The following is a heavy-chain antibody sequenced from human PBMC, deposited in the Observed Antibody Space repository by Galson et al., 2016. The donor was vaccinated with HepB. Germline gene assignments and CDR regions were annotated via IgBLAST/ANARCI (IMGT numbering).Heavy chain of an antibody. Sequence: SLRLSCAASGFTFTMYTMNRVRQAPGKGLEWVSAITSTDGSTYYADSVKGRFSISRDNSKNTLHLQMNSLRAEDTAIYHCVNPVPSDSNILNGYLFHWGQGTLVTVSS. CDR2: ITSTDGST. J-gene: IGHJ4*02. CDR1: GFTFTMYT. D-gene: IGHD3-9*01. CDR3: VNPVPSDSNILNGYLFH. V-gene: IGHV3-23*01.